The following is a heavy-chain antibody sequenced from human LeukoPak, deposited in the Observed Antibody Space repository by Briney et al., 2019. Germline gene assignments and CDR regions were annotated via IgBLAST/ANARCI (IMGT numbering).Heavy chain of an antibody. CDR3: AKVSWLGTLPSYHFDS. J-gene: IGHJ4*02. CDR2: IRGTGTTT. CDR1: GFTFSDHA. V-gene: IGHV3-23*01. D-gene: IGHD6-19*01. Sequence: GGSLRLSCAASGFTFSDHAMSWVRQAPGKGLEWVSAIRGTGTTTFYAASVKGRFTISRDNSKNTADLQMNSLRAEDTAVYYCAKVSWLGTLPSYHFDSWGQGTQVSVSS.